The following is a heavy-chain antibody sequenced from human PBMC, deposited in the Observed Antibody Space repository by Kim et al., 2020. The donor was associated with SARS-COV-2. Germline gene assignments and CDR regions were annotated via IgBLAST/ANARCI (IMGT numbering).Heavy chain of an antibody. Sequence: GGSLRLSCAASGFTFSSYAMNWVRQAPGKGLEWVSIISGSGGNTYYADSVKGRFTISRDNSRNTLYLQINSLRAEDTAVYYCAKDGPRCCTSASCSSPDVWGQGTMVTVSS. CDR1: GFTFSSYA. V-gene: IGHV3-23*01. D-gene: IGHD2-2*01. CDR2: ISGSGGNT. J-gene: IGHJ6*02. CDR3: AKDGPRCCTSASCSSPDV.